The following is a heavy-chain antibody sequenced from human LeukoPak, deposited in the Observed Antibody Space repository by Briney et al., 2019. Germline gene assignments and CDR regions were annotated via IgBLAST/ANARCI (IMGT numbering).Heavy chain of an antibody. D-gene: IGHD6-13*01. CDR1: GYTFTSYG. CDR3: ARDLGIAAAFDY. CDR2: IIPIFGTA. V-gene: IGHV1-69*05. J-gene: IGHJ4*02. Sequence: SVKVSCKASGYTFTSYGISWVRQAPGQGLEWMGGIIPIFGTANYAQKFQGRVTITTDESTSTAYMELSSLRSEDTAVYYCARDLGIAAAFDYWGQGTLVTVSS.